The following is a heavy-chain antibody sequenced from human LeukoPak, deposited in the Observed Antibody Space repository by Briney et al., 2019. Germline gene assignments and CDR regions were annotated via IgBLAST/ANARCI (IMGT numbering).Heavy chain of an antibody. CDR2: INHSGST. Sequence: SETLSLTCTVSGGSISSYYWSWIRQPPGKGLEWIGEINHSGSTNYNPSLKSRVTISVDTSKNQFSLKLSSVTAADTAVYYCARAIVVVPAATVYYYYYYGMDVWGQGTTVTVSS. CDR3: ARAIVVVPAATVYYYYYYGMDV. D-gene: IGHD2-2*01. J-gene: IGHJ6*02. CDR1: GGSISSYY. V-gene: IGHV4-34*01.